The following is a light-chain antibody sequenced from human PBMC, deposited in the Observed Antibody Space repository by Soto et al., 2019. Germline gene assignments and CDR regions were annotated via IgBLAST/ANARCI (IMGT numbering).Light chain of an antibody. CDR1: QSITYW. CDR2: QAS. CDR3: QHYSSYPIA. Sequence: DIQMTQSPSPLSASVGDSVTITCRASQSITYWLAWYQQRPGKAPNLLVYQASILQSGVPSRFSGSGWGPEFTLPISSLQPDDFAPYYCQHYSSYPIAFGGGTRVEIK. J-gene: IGKJ4*01. V-gene: IGKV1-5*03.